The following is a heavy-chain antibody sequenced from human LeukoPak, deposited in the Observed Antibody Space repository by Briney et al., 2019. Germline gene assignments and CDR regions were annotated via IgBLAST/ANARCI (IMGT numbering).Heavy chain of an antibody. CDR1: GGTFSSYT. CDR2: IIPIFGTA. CDR3: ASGEYDYVWGSYRPFDY. Sequence: SVKVSCKASGGTFSSYTISWVRQAPGQGLEWMGRIIPIFGTANYAQKFQGRVTITTDESTSTAYMELSSLRSEDTAVYYCASGEYDYVWGSYRPFDYWGQGTLVTVSS. J-gene: IGHJ4*02. D-gene: IGHD3-16*02. V-gene: IGHV1-69*05.